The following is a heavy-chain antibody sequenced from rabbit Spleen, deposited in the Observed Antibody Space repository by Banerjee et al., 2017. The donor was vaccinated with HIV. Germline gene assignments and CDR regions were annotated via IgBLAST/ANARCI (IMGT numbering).Heavy chain of an antibody. V-gene: IGHV1S45*01. CDR2: IDLVFGST. D-gene: IGHD1-1*01. Sequence: QEQLEESGGGLVKPGGTLTLTCTASGFSLSSSYWICWVRQAPGKGLEWIGYIDLVFGSTYYASWVNGRFTISSHNAQNTLYLQLNSLTVADTATYFCVRGASSSGYYNLWGQGTLVTVS. CDR1: GFSLSSSYW. J-gene: IGHJ4*01. CDR3: VRGASSSGYYNL.